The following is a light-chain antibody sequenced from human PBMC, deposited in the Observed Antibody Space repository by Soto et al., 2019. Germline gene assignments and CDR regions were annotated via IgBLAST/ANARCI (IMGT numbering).Light chain of an antibody. CDR1: QSVKSNY. CDR3: QQRGSWPLT. Sequence: EVVLTQSPATLSLSPGESATLSCRASQSVKSNYLAWYQQKPGQAPRLLIYDASIRATGIPPRFSGSGSGTDFTLTISNLQPEDFAVYYCQQRGSWPLTFGGGTKVEIK. CDR2: DAS. J-gene: IGKJ4*01. V-gene: IGKV3-11*01.